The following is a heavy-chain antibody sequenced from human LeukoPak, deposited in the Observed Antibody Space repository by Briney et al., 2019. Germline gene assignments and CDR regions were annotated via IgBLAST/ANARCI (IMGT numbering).Heavy chain of an antibody. D-gene: IGHD6-13*01. CDR3: AREWYSSSWCESNYYYGMDV. V-gene: IGHV3-30-3*01. CDR2: ISYDGSNK. J-gene: IGHJ6*02. CDR1: GFTFSSYA. Sequence: GGSLRLSCAASGFTFSSYAMHWVRQAPGKGLEWVAVISYDGSNKYYADSVKGRFTISRDNSKNTLYLQMNSLRAEDTAVYYCAREWYSSSWCESNYYYGMDVWGQGSTVTVSS.